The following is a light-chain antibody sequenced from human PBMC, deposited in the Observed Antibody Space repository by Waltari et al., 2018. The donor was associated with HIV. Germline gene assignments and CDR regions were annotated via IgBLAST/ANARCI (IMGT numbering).Light chain of an antibody. Sequence: QSALTQPASVSGSPGQSITISCTGTSRAVGGYNYVSWYQHHPGKAPKPLIYDVSNRPSGVSNRFSGSKSGNTASLTISGLQAEDEADYYCNSYTTSSTLHVVFGGGTKLTVL. V-gene: IGLV2-14*03. CDR1: SRAVGGYNY. CDR2: DVS. CDR3: NSYTTSSTLHVV. J-gene: IGLJ2*01.